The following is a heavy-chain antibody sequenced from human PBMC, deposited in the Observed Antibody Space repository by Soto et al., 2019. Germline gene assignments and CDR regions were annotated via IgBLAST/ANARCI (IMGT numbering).Heavy chain of an antibody. CDR3: VRDGTKTLRDWFDP. CDR1: GASISGFY. V-gene: IGHV4-4*07. D-gene: IGHD1-1*01. J-gene: IGHJ5*02. Sequence: PSETLSLTCTVSGASISGFYWSWIRKSAGKGLQWIGRIYATGTTDFNPSLKSRVMMSVDTSKKQFSLKLRSVTAADTAVYYCVRDGTKTLRDWFDPWGQGISVTVSS. CDR2: IYATGTT.